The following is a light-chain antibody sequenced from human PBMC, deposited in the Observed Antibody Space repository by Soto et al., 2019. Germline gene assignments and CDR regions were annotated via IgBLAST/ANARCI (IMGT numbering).Light chain of an antibody. CDR2: SNN. CDR3: AAWDDSLSGCV. Sequence: QSVLTQPPSASGTPGQRVTISCSGSSSNIGSNTVNWYQQLPGTAPKLLIYSNNRRPSGVPDRFSGSKSGTSASLAISGLQSEDEADYYCAAWDDSLSGCVFGTGTKLT. V-gene: IGLV1-44*01. J-gene: IGLJ1*01. CDR1: SSNIGSNT.